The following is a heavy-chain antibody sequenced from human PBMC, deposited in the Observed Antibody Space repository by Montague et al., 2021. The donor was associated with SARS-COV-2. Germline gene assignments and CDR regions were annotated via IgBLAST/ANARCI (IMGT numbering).Heavy chain of an antibody. V-gene: IGHV3-30*04. CDR3: ARDNMGSIDY. D-gene: IGHD1-26*01. CDR2: MSYDGSSR. Sequence: SRRVSCAASGFTFSTYYMQWVRQAPGKGLEWVAIMSYDGSSRYHVDSVKGRFTISRDNSRNTLSLQLDSLRSEDTAVYYCARDNMGSIDYWGQGTLVTVSS. CDR1: GFTFSTYY. J-gene: IGHJ4*02.